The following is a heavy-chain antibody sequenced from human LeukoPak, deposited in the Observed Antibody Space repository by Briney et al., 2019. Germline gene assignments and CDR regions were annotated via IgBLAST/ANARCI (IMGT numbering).Heavy chain of an antibody. Sequence: SETLSLTCTVSGGSISNYWWSWIRQPPGKGLKWIGYVFDSGGTNYNPSLKSRVTISVDTSKNQFSLRLGSVSATDTAVYYCARGGRSAMVSFDYWGQGTLVTVSS. CDR3: ARGGRSAMVSFDY. D-gene: IGHD5-18*01. V-gene: IGHV4-59*01. CDR1: GGSISNYW. CDR2: VFDSGGT. J-gene: IGHJ4*02.